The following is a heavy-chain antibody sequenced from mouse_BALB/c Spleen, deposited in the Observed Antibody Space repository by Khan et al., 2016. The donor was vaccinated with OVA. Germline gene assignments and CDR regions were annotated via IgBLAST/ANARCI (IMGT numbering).Heavy chain of an antibody. Sequence: EVQLQESGPELVKPGASVKVSCKASGYSFTDYNMFWLKQSHGKSLEWFGYIDSYNGCSSYNQTFKGKATFTVDKSSSSAFMHLSSLTSEDSAVLYCARTDYYGSSYYIDYWGQGTTLTVSS. CDR2: IDSYNGCS. D-gene: IGHD1-1*01. J-gene: IGHJ2*01. CDR3: ARTDYYGSSYYIDY. V-gene: IGHV1S135*01. CDR1: GYSFTDYN.